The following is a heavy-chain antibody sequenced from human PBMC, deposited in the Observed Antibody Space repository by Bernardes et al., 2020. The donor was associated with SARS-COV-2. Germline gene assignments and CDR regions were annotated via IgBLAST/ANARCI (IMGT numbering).Heavy chain of an antibody. Sequence: ASVKVSCKTSGYTFTMYTITWVRQAPGQGLEWMGWISTYNGDTNIAQRFEGRVSMTTDTSTKTAYMELRSLRDDDTAVYYCARDRGSVKSGFDFWGQGSLVTVSS. V-gene: IGHV1-18*04. CDR2: ISTYNGDT. D-gene: IGHD1-26*01. CDR1: GYTFTMYT. J-gene: IGHJ4*02. CDR3: ARDRGSVKSGFDF.